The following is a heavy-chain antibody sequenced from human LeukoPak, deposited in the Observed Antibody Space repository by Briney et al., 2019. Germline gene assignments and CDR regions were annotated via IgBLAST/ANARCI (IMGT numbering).Heavy chain of an antibody. CDR3: ARDPGGLWFGELLYHFDY. J-gene: IGHJ4*02. CDR1: GYTFTGYY. D-gene: IGHD3-10*01. CDR2: INPNSGAT. Sequence: GASVKVSCKASGYTFTGYYMHWVRQAPGQGLEWMGWINPNSGATNYAQKFQGRVTMTRDTSISTAYMELSRLRSDDTAVYYCARDPGGLWFGELLYHFDYWGQGTLVTVSS. V-gene: IGHV1-2*02.